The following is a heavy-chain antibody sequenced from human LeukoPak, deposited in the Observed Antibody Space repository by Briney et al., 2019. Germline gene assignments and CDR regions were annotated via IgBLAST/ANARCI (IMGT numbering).Heavy chain of an antibody. CDR2: IIPILGIA. CDR1: GGTFSSYA. Sequence: SVKVSCKASGGTFSSYAISWVRQAPGQGLEWIGRIIPILGIANYAQRFQGRVTITADKSTSTAYMELSSLRSEDTAVYYCARVVDDSRSDYFDYWGQGTLVTVSS. V-gene: IGHV1-69*04. CDR3: ARVVDDSRSDYFDY. D-gene: IGHD3-22*01. J-gene: IGHJ4*02.